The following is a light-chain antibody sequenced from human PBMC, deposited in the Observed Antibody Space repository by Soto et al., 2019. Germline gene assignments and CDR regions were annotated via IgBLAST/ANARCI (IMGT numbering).Light chain of an antibody. J-gene: IGLJ2*01. CDR2: SNN. V-gene: IGLV1-44*01. CDR1: SSNIGSNA. Sequence: QSALTQPPSASGTPGQRVTISCSGSSSNIGSNAVYWYQQLPGTAPTLLIYSNNQRPSGVPDRFSGSKSGTSASLAISGLQSEDEADYYCAAWDVSLNDVVFGGGTKLTAL. CDR3: AAWDVSLNDVV.